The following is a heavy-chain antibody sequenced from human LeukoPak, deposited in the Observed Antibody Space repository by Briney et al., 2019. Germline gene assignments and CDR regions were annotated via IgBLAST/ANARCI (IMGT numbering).Heavy chain of an antibody. J-gene: IGHJ4*02. V-gene: IGHV4-34*01. Sequence: PSETLSLTCAVYDGSFSGYYWSWIRQPPGKGLEWIGEINHSGSTNYNPSLKSRVTISVDTSKNQFSLKLSPVTAADTAVYYCARGRVAVVAATGHYFDYWGQGTLVTVSS. CDR2: INHSGST. CDR3: ARGRVAVVAATGHYFDY. CDR1: DGSFSGYY. D-gene: IGHD2-15*01.